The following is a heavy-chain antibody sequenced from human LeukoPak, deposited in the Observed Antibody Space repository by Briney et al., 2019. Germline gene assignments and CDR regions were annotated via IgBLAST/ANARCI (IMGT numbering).Heavy chain of an antibody. V-gene: IGHV1-3*01. CDR3: AILWFGEMDV. CDR1: GYIFTSYT. Sequence: GASVKVSCKASGYIFTSYTMHWVRQAPGQRLEWMGWINAGTGNTKYSQKFQGRVTITRDTSASTAYMELSSLRSEDTAVYYCAILWFGEMDVWGEGTTVTVSS. J-gene: IGHJ6*04. CDR2: INAGTGNT. D-gene: IGHD3-10*01.